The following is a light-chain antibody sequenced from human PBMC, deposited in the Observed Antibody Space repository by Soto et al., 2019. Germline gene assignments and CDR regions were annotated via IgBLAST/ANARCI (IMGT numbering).Light chain of an antibody. V-gene: IGKV1-13*02. CDR2: GAS. J-gene: IGKJ5*01. Sequence: AIQLTQSPSSLSASIGDRVTITCRASQGISSALAWYQQKPGKPPSLLIYGASNLESGVPSGFSGSGSGTDFTLTISSLQPEDFATYYCQHFNGYPRTFGQGTRLELK. CDR3: QHFNGYPRT. CDR1: QGISSA.